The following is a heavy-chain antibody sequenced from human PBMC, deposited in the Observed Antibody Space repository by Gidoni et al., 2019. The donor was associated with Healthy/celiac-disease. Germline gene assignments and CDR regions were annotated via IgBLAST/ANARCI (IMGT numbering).Heavy chain of an antibody. CDR1: GLPFSSYA. CDR3: AKGRIAAAGLFDY. CDR2: ISGRGVST. J-gene: IGHJ4*02. V-gene: IGHV3-23*04. D-gene: IGHD6-13*01. Sequence: EVQLVESGGGLVQPGGSVTPDCAASGLPFSSYALSWVRQAPGTGLEWGSAISGRGVSTYYADSVKGPFTISRDNSKNTLYLQMNSLRAEGTAVYYCAKGRIAAAGLFDYWGQGTLVTVSS.